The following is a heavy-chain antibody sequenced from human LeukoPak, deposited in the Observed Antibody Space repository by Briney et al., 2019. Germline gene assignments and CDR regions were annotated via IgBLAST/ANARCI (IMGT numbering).Heavy chain of an antibody. V-gene: IGHV4-34*01. CDR1: GGSFSGYY. D-gene: IGHD4-17*01. Sequence: SETLSLTCAVYGGSFSGYYWSWIRQPPGKGLEWIGEINHSGSTNYNPSLKSRVTISVDTSKNQFSLKLSSVTAADTAVYYCARGGDYYGDYPSPLQYYYYYMDVWGKGTTVTVSS. J-gene: IGHJ6*03. CDR3: ARGGDYYGDYPSPLQYYYYYMDV. CDR2: INHSGST.